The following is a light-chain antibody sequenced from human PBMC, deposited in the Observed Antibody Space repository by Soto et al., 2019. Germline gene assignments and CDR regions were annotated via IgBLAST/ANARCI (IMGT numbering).Light chain of an antibody. V-gene: IGKV3-11*01. CDR1: QSVSRSY. CDR3: QQRSNWPT. Sequence: EIVLAQSPATLSLSPGDRATLSCGASQSVSRSYLAWYQQKPGQAPRLLIYDASNRATGIPARFSGSGSGTDFTLTISSLEPEDFAVYYCQQRSNWPTFGGGTKVDIK. J-gene: IGKJ4*01. CDR2: DAS.